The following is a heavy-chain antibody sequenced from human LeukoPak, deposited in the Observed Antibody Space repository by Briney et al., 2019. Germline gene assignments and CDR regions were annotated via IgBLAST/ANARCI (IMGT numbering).Heavy chain of an antibody. CDR2: IGAGGTVT. CDR3: AKDLDYASCGYYFDY. CDR1: GCTFSSYA. Sequence: AQSLRLSCTASGCTFSSYAMNWVRLPPEQGMEWVSGIGAGGTVTYYADSVNGRLTTTTDNSRNTRYLQINSPRADHTAVYYCAKDLDYASCGYYFDYWGQGTLVTVSS. V-gene: IGHV3-23*01. D-gene: IGHD4-17*01. J-gene: IGHJ4*02.